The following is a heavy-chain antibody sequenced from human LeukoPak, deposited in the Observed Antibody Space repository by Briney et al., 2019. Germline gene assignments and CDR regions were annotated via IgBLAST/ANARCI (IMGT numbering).Heavy chain of an antibody. CDR3: ARGYYYRT. D-gene: IGHD3-10*01. V-gene: IGHV4-61*02. CDR1: GGSVGSDNSY. CDR2: IYADGSS. J-gene: IGHJ4*02. Sequence: NPSETLSLTCTVSGGSVGSDNSYWNWIRQPAGKGLEWIGPIYADGSSTYNPSLKSRVTILVETSKNQFSLRLSSMTAADTAVYYCARGYYYRTWGLGTLVTVSS.